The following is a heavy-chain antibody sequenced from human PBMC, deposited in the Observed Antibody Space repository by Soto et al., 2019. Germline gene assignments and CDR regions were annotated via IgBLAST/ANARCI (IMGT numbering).Heavy chain of an antibody. Sequence: QVQLVQSGAEVKKPGSSVKVSCKASGGNFSTHAISWVRQAPGQGLVWMGGIIPMFNTTIAAQKFQGRVTITEDEYTSTAYMELGSLRSEDTAVYYCARDAYDRGSLDYWGQGTLVTVSS. D-gene: IGHD3-22*01. J-gene: IGHJ4*02. CDR2: IIPMFNTT. CDR1: GGNFSTHA. CDR3: ARDAYDRGSLDY. V-gene: IGHV1-69*01.